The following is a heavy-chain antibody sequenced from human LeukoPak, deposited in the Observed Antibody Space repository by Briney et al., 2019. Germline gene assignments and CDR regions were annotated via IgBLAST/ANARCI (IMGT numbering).Heavy chain of an antibody. Sequence: ASVKVSCKASGYTFTGYNIHWVRQAPGQGLEWMGWINPNSGGTNYAQKFQGRVTMTRDTSITTVYMDLSRLTSDDTAVYYCARSDYIWGSYRFLGSAFDVWGQGTMVTVSS. CDR3: ARSDYIWGSYRFLGSAFDV. CDR1: GYTFTGYN. CDR2: INPNSGGT. J-gene: IGHJ3*01. D-gene: IGHD3-16*02. V-gene: IGHV1-2*02.